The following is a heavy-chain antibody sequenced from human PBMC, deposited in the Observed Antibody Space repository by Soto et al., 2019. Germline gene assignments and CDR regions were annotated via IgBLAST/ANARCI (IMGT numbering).Heavy chain of an antibody. V-gene: IGHV4-59*01. J-gene: IGHJ5*02. CDR3: SKAFGP. CDR2: ISDSGIT. CDR1: GGSMFSYY. Sequence: PSETLSLTCTVSGGSMFSYYWTWIRQPPGKGLEWIGYISDSGITKYNPSLKSRVTISIDTSKNQFSLKLSSVTAADTAIYYCSKAFGPWGRGTLVTVSS.